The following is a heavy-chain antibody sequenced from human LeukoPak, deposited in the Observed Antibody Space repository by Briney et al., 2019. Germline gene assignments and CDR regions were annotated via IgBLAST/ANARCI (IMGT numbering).Heavy chain of an antibody. CDR3: ARMEWGGPFDY. Sequence: GGSLRLSCAASGFTFSSYWMSWVRQAPGKGLEWVANIKQDGSEKYYVDSVKGRFTISRDNAKNSLCLQMNSMRAEDTAVYYCARMEWGGPFDYWGQGTLVTVSS. CDR2: IKQDGSEK. D-gene: IGHD3-3*01. V-gene: IGHV3-7*01. J-gene: IGHJ4*02. CDR1: GFTFSSYW.